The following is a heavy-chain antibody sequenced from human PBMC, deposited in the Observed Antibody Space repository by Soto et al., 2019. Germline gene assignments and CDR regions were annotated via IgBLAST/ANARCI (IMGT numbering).Heavy chain of an antibody. CDR1: GGSLSGYY. V-gene: IGHV4-34*01. Sequence: PSETLSLTCAVDGGSLSGYYWSWIRQPPGKGLEWIGEINHSGSTNYNPSLKSRVIILVDTSKNQFSLNLSSVTAADTAVYYCARSSPPGLRHAFDIWGQGTMVTVSS. CDR3: ARSSPPGLRHAFDI. CDR2: INHSGST. J-gene: IGHJ3*02. D-gene: IGHD6-25*01.